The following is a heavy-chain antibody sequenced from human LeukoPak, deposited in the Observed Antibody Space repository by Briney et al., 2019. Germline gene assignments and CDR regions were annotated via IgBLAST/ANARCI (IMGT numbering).Heavy chain of an antibody. Sequence: GGPLRLSCAASGFTFDDYAMHWVRQAPGKGLEWVSGISWNSGSIGYADSVKGRFTISGDNAKNSLYLQMNSLRAEDTALYYCAKDRDYDILTGPTMDVWGQGTTVTVSS. CDR1: GFTFDDYA. V-gene: IGHV3-9*01. CDR3: AKDRDYDILTGPTMDV. D-gene: IGHD3-9*01. CDR2: ISWNSGSI. J-gene: IGHJ6*02.